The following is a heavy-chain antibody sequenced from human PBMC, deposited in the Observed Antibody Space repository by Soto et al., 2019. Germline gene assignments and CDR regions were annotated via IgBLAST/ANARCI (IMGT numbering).Heavy chain of an antibody. D-gene: IGHD4-17*01. J-gene: IGHJ4*02. CDR2: IYYSGRT. CDR1: GGSISSGGYY. Sequence: QVQLQESGPGLVKPSQTLSLTCTVSGGSISSGGYYWSWIRQHPGKGLECIGSIYYSGRTYYNPSRKSRVTISVDTSKIQFSLKLSSVTAAGTAVYYCARKATVTTSFDYWGQGTLVTVSS. CDR3: ARKATVTTSFDY. V-gene: IGHV4-31*03.